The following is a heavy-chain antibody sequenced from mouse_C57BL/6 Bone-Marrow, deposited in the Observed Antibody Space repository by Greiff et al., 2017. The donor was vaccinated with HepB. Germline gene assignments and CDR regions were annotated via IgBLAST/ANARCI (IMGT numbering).Heavy chain of an antibody. D-gene: IGHD1-1*01. J-gene: IGHJ4*01. CDR3: ARWGHYGSRADY. CDR2: IYPGDGDT. V-gene: IGHV1-82*01. CDR1: GYAFSSSW. Sequence: QVQLQQSGPELVKPGASVKISCKASGYAFSSSWMNWVKQRPGKGLEWIGRIYPGDGDTNYNGKFKGKATLTADKSSSTAYMQLSSLTSEDSAVYFCARWGHYGSRADYWGQGTSVTVSS.